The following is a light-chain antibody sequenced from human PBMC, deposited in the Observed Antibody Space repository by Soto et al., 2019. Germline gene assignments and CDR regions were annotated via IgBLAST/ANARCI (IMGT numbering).Light chain of an antibody. V-gene: IGKV3-20*01. CDR2: AAS. CDR3: QQYHYSPRT. J-gene: IGKJ2*01. Sequence: ETVLTQSPGTLSLSPGERVTLSCRASQSVSSSDFAWYQQKPGQAPRLVIYAASSRATGIPDRFSGSGSGTDFTLTISRLEAEDFAVYYCQQYHYSPRTVGQGTKLEIQ. CDR1: QSVSSSD.